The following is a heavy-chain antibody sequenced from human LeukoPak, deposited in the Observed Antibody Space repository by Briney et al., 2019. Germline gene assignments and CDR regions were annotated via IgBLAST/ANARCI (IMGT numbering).Heavy chain of an antibody. J-gene: IGHJ4*02. Sequence: GGSLRLSCAASGFTFSSYAMSWVRQAPGKGLEWVSAISGSGGSTYYTDSVKGRFTISRDNSKNTLYLQMNSLRAEDTAVYYCAKDSGYDSRYFDYWGQGTLVTVSS. CDR2: ISGSGGST. CDR1: GFTFSSYA. D-gene: IGHD5-12*01. CDR3: AKDSGYDSRYFDY. V-gene: IGHV3-23*01.